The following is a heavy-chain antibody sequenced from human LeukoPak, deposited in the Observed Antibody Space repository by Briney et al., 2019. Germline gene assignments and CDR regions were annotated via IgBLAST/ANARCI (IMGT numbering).Heavy chain of an antibody. CDR1: A. CDR3: AKDLYGDYDFDC. J-gene: IGHJ4*02. D-gene: IGHD4-17*01. Sequence: AXXWXRXXXXXXXXXLSVISGIVRNTYYANSVKRRFTISRDNSKNTLYLQLNSLRAEDTAVYYCAKDLYGDYDFDCWGQGTLVTVSS. V-gene: IGHV3-23*01. CDR2: ISGIVRNT.